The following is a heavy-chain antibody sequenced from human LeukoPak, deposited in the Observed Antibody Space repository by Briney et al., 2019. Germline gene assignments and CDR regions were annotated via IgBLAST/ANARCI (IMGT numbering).Heavy chain of an antibody. CDR2: ISGSGGST. J-gene: IGHJ5*02. Sequence: GGSLRLSCAASGFTFSSYAMRWVRQAPGKGLEWVSAISGSGGSTYYADSVKGRCTISRDNSKNTLHLQMNSLRAEDTAVYYCAKDLPGTVTTYLGWFDPWGQGTLVTVSS. CDR1: GFTFSSYA. V-gene: IGHV3-23*01. D-gene: IGHD4-17*01. CDR3: AKDLPGTVTTYLGWFDP.